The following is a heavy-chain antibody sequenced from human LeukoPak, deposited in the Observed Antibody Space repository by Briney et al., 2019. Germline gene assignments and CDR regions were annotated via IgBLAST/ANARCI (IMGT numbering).Heavy chain of an antibody. CDR2: IYNSGST. CDR1: GDSISSGGYS. Sequence: SETLSLTCTVSGDSISSGGYSWSWIRQPPGKGLEWIGYIYNSGSTKYNPSLKSRVTISVDTSKNQFSLKLNSVTAADTAIYYCARNGDDSSDYYYFDYWGQGTLVTVSS. CDR3: ARNGDDSSDYYYFDY. V-gene: IGHV4-30-4*07. D-gene: IGHD3-22*01. J-gene: IGHJ4*02.